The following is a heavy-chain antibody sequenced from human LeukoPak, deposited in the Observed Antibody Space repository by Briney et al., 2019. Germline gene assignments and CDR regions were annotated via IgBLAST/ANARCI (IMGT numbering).Heavy chain of an antibody. V-gene: IGHV3-21*01. J-gene: IGHJ4*02. CDR3: AKTYGHFDD. CDR2: ITSGGSYI. CDR1: GFTFTSYT. Sequence: SGGSLRLSCAASGFTFTSYTMNWVRQAPGKGLEWVSSITSGGSYIYYADSVKGRFTISRDNAKNSLYLQMTSLRVEDTAVYYCAKTYGHFDDWGQGTLVTVSS. D-gene: IGHD4-17*01.